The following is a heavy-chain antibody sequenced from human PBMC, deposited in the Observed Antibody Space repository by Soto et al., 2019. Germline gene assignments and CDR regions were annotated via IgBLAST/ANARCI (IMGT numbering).Heavy chain of an antibody. J-gene: IGHJ4*02. CDR3: ARDAPLWFGELSH. CDR2: IYYNGST. CDR1: GGSISSGGYF. Sequence: SETLSLTCAVSGGSISSGGYFWSWIRQHPGKGLEWIGNIYYNGSTNYTPSLKSRAVISLDTSKNQFSLKLNSVTAADTAVYYCARDAPLWFGELSHWGQGTLVTVSS. V-gene: IGHV4-31*11. D-gene: IGHD3-10*01.